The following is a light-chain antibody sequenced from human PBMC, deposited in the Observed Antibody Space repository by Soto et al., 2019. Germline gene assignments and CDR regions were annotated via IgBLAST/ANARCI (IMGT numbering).Light chain of an antibody. Sequence: QSVLTQPASVSGSPGQSITISCTGTSSDIGAYNYVSWYQQHPGKAPKLMIYEVKNRPSGVSNRFSGSKSGNTASLTISGLQAEDEADYYCSSYTSSSTVVFGGGTKVTVL. J-gene: IGLJ2*01. V-gene: IGLV2-14*01. CDR1: SSDIGAYNY. CDR2: EVK. CDR3: SSYTSSSTVV.